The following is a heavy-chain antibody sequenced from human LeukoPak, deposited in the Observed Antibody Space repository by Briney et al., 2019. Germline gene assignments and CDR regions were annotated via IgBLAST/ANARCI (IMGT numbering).Heavy chain of an antibody. V-gene: IGHV3-33*08. CDR3: ARFTYVYGYFDY. CDR1: GFTFSSYA. Sequence: GGSLRLSCAASGFTFSSYAMSWVRQAPGKGLEWVAFIRYDGSNKYYADSVKGRFTISRDNSKNTLYLQMNSLRAEDTAVYYCARFTYVYGYFDYWGQGTLVTVSS. J-gene: IGHJ4*02. D-gene: IGHD2-8*01. CDR2: IRYDGSNK.